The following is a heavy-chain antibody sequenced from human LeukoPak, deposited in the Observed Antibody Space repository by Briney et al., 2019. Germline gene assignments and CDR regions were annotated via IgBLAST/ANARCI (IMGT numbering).Heavy chain of an antibody. Sequence: SETLPLTXAVSGYSISSGYYWGWIRQPPGKGLEWIGSIYHSGSTYYNPSLKSRVTISVDTSKNQFSLKLSSVTAADTAVYYCARDFWSGYYRPNWFDPWGQGTLVTVSS. D-gene: IGHD3-3*01. CDR3: ARDFWSGYYRPNWFDP. CDR1: GYSISSGYY. CDR2: IYHSGST. J-gene: IGHJ5*02. V-gene: IGHV4-38-2*01.